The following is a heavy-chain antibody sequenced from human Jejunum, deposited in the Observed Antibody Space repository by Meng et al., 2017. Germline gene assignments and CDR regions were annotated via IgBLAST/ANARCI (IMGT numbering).Heavy chain of an antibody. CDR2: IGSSGKNT. CDR3: ARDDRVGTTRRDAYDI. D-gene: IGHD1-26*01. CDR1: GFTFSSYE. Sequence: GESLKTSCAASGFTFSSYEMTWVRQAPGKGLEWVSSIGSSGKNTYYADSVKGRFTMSRDNAKNSLYLQMNNLRGEDTAAYYCARDDRVGTTRRDAYDIWGPGTMVTVSS. J-gene: IGHJ3*02. V-gene: IGHV3-48*03.